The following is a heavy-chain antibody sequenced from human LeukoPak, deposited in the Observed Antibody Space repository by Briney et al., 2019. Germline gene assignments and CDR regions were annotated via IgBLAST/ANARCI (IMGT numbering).Heavy chain of an antibody. CDR3: ARHGTYYYDSSGYYPFDY. D-gene: IGHD3-22*01. CDR1: GGSFSGYY. V-gene: IGHV4-34*01. Sequence: SETLSLTCAVYGGSFSGYYWSWIRQPPGKGLEWIGEINHSGSTNYNPSLKSRVTISVDTSKNQFSLKLSSVTAADTAVYYCARHGTYYYDSSGYYPFDYWGQGTLVIVSS. J-gene: IGHJ4*02. CDR2: INHSGST.